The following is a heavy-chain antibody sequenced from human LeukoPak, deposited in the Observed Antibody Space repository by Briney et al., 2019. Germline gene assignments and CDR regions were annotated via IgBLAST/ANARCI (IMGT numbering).Heavy chain of an antibody. V-gene: IGHV1-2*02. CDR3: AKDHAVVATHWYFDL. CDR2: INPNSGGT. J-gene: IGHJ2*01. Sequence: GASVKVSCKATGYTFTGYYMHWVRQAPGQGLEWMGWINPNSGGTNYAQKFQGRVTMTRDTSISTAYMELSRLRSDDTAVYYCAKDHAVVATHWYFDLWGRGTLVTVSS. CDR1: GYTFTGYY. D-gene: IGHD2-15*01.